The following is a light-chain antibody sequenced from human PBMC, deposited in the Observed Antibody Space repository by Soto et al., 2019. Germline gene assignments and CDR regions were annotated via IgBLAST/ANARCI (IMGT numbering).Light chain of an antibody. Sequence: EIVLTQSPATLSLSPGERATLSCRASQSVSSYLAWYQQKTGQAPRLLLYDASTRATGIPARFSGSGSGTDFTLTISSLEPEDFAVYYCQQRSNLLTFGGGTKVEIK. CDR1: QSVSSY. J-gene: IGKJ4*01. V-gene: IGKV3-11*01. CDR2: DAS. CDR3: QQRSNLLT.